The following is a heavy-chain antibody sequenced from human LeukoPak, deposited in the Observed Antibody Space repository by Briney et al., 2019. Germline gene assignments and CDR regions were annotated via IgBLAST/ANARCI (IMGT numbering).Heavy chain of an antibody. V-gene: IGHV1-69*13. J-gene: IGHJ4*02. CDR2: IIPIFGTA. D-gene: IGHD3-3*02. CDR1: GYTFTSYG. CDR3: ARGLAADSDY. Sequence: GASVKVSCKASGYTFTSYGISWVRQAPGQGLEWMGGIIPIFGTANYAQKFQGRVTITADESTSTAYMELSSLRSEDTAVYYCARGLAADSDYWGQGTLVTVSS.